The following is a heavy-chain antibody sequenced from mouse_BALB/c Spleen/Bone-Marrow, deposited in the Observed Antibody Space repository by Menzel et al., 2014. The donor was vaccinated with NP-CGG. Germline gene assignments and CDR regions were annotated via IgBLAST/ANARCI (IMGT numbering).Heavy chain of an antibody. D-gene: IGHD2-2*01. V-gene: IGHV1-67*01. CDR3: ARGEGYDGWYFDV. CDR2: INTYSGNT. J-gene: IGHJ1*01. Sequence: VQLQQSGPELVRPGVSVKISCRGSGYTFTDYAMHWVKQSHAKSLEWIGVINTYSGNTNYNQKFKGKATMTVDKSPSTAHMELARLTSEDSAIYYCARGEGYDGWYFDVWGAGTTVTVSS. CDR1: GYTFTDYA.